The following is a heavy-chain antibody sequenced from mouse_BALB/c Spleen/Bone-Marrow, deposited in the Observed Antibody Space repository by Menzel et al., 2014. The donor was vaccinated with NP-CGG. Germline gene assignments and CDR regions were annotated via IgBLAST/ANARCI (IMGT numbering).Heavy chain of an antibody. Sequence: EVMLVESGGGLVKPGGSLKLSCAASGFTFSSYAMSWVRQTPEKRLEWVATISSGGSYTYYPDSVKGRFTISRDNAKNXLYLQVSSLRSEDTAMYYCARHGITRLLDYWGQGTTLTVSS. CDR3: ARHGITRLLDY. CDR2: ISSGGSYT. D-gene: IGHD2-4*01. J-gene: IGHJ2*01. V-gene: IGHV5-9-1*01. CDR1: GFTFSSYA.